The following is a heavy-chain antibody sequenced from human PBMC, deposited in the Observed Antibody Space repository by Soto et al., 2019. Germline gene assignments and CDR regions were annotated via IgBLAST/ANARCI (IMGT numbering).Heavy chain of an antibody. V-gene: IGHV3-23*01. D-gene: IGHD6-6*01. CDR2: ISGSGGST. Sequence: GGSLRLSCAASGFTFCSYAMSWVRQAPGKGLEWVSAISGSGGSTYYADSVKGRFTISRDNSKNTLYLQMNSLRAEETAVYYCAKDWSEKLEYSSSPGLNWFDPWGQGTLVTVSS. CDR3: AKDWSEKLEYSSSPGLNWFDP. CDR1: GFTFCSYA. J-gene: IGHJ5*02.